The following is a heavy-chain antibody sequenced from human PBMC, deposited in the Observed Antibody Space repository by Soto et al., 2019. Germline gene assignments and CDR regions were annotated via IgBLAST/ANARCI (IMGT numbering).Heavy chain of an antibody. CDR2: ISSSSSTI. D-gene: IGHD3-9*01. Sequence: GGSLRLSCAASGFTFRSYSMNWVRQAPGKGLEWVSYISSSSSTIYYADSVKGRFTISRDNAKNSLYLQMNSLRDEDTAVDYCARDKWITDILTGYYTLDDAFDIWGQGTMVTVSS. J-gene: IGHJ3*02. CDR1: GFTFRSYS. CDR3: ARDKWITDILTGYYTLDDAFDI. V-gene: IGHV3-48*02.